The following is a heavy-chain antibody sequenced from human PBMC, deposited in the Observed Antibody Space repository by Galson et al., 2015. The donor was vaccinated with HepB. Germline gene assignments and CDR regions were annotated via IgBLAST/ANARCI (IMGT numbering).Heavy chain of an antibody. CDR1: GYTFTSYY. Sequence: SVKVSCKASGYTFTSYYMHWVRQAPGQGLEWMGRIIPILGIANYAQKFQGRVTITADKSTSTAYMELSSLRSEDTAVYYCASHQGGYFAYWGQGTLVTVSS. V-gene: IGHV1-69*02. D-gene: IGHD2-15*01. CDR3: ASHQGGYFAY. J-gene: IGHJ4*02. CDR2: IIPILGIA.